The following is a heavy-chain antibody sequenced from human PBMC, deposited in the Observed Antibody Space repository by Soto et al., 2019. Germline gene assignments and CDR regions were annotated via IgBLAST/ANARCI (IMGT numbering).Heavy chain of an antibody. CDR2: INHSGST. D-gene: IGHD2-2*02. J-gene: IGHJ6*02. CDR3: ARKGYCSSTSCYILQNYYYYGMDV. Sequence: QVQLQQWGAGLLKPSETLSLTCAVYGGSFSGYYWSWIRQPPGKGLEWIGEINHSGSTNYNPSLKSRATISVDTSKNQFSLKLSSVTAADTAVYYCARKGYCSSTSCYILQNYYYYGMDVWGQGTTATVSS. CDR1: GGSFSGYY. V-gene: IGHV4-34*01.